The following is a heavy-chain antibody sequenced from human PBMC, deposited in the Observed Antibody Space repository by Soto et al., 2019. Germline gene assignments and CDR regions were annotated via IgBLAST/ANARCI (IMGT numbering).Heavy chain of an antibody. J-gene: IGHJ4*02. CDR2: IYYSGST. CDR1: GGSISSSSYY. D-gene: IGHD3-22*01. Sequence: ASETLSLTCTVSGGSISSSSYYWGWIRQPPGKGLEWIGSIYYSGSTYYNPSLKSRVTISVDTSKNQFSLKLSSVTAADTAVYYCARHPDYYDSSGYYYPPYFDYWGQGTLVTVSS. V-gene: IGHV4-39*01. CDR3: ARHPDYYDSSGYYYPPYFDY.